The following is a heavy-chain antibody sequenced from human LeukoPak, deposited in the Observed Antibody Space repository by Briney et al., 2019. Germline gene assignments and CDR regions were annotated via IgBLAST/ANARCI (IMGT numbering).Heavy chain of an antibody. CDR2: ITDDGYNT. CDR3: AKDLSYTSGASDH. D-gene: IGHD6-19*01. J-gene: IGHJ4*02. Sequence: SGGSLRLSCAASGFTFSAFAMTWVRQAPGKGLEWVSTITDDGYNTYSADSVKGRITFSRDNSKNTLSLQLRSLRAGDTAVYYCAKDLSYTSGASDHWGQGTLVTVSS. CDR1: GFTFSAFA. V-gene: IGHV3-23*01.